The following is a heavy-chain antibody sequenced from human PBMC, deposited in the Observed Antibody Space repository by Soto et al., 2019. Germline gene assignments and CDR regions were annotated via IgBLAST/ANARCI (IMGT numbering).Heavy chain of an antibody. D-gene: IGHD3-16*01. J-gene: IGHJ6*02. CDR2: IRSKAYGGTT. CDR3: MGEYYYYGMDV. V-gene: IGHV3-49*03. Sequence: GGSLRLSRTASGFTFGYYAMSWFRQAPGKGLEWVGFIRSKAYGGTTEYAASVKGRFTISRDDSKSIAYLQMNSLKTEDTAVYYCMGEYYYYGMDVWGQGTTVTVSS. CDR1: GFTFGYYA.